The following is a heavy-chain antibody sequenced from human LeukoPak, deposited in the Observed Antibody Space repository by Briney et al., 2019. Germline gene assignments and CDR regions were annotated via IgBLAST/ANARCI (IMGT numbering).Heavy chain of an antibody. CDR3: ARVDSSGYFTIFDY. V-gene: IGHV1-18*01. J-gene: IGHJ4*02. CDR2: ISAYNGNT. Sequence: ASVKVSCKASGYTFTSYGISWVRQAPGQGLEWMGWISAYNGNTSYAQKLQGRVTMTTDTSTSTAYMELRSLRSDDTAVYYCARVDSSGYFTIFDYWGQGTLVTVSS. CDR1: GYTFTSYG. D-gene: IGHD3-22*01.